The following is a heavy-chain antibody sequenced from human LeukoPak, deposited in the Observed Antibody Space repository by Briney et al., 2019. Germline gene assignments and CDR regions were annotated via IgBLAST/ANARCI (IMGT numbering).Heavy chain of an antibody. CDR2: ISYDGGNK. J-gene: IGHJ6*02. V-gene: IGHV3-30-3*01. Sequence: GGSLRLSCAASGFTFSSYAMHWVRQAPGKGLEWVAVISYDGGNKYYADSVKGRFTISRDNSKNTLYLQMNSLRAEDTAVYYCARDGARLEPHYGMDVWGQGTTVTVSS. CDR3: ARDGARLEPHYGMDV. D-gene: IGHD1-1*01. CDR1: GFTFSSYA.